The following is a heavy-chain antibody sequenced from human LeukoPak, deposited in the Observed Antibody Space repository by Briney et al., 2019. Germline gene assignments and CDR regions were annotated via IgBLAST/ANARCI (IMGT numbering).Heavy chain of an antibody. V-gene: IGHV4-39*07. J-gene: IGHJ4*02. CDR2: INHSGST. Sequence: SETLSLTCTVSGGSTSSGGYYWSWIHQPPGKGLEWIGEINHSGSTNYNPSLKSRVTISVDTSKNQFSLKLSSVTAADTAVYYCARVRLITIFGVVILRGPHDYWGQGTLVTVSS. CDR3: ARVRLITIFGVVILRGPHDY. D-gene: IGHD3-3*01. CDR1: GGSTSSGGYY.